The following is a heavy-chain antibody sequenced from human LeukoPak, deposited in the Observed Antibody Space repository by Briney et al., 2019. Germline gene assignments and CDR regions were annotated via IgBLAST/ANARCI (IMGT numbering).Heavy chain of an antibody. V-gene: IGHV4-30-2*01. J-gene: IGHJ3*02. CDR3: ARVPYYYDSSQLNAFDI. CDR1: GGSISSGGYY. Sequence: NTSQTLSLTCTVSGGSISSGGYYWSWIRQPPGKGLEWIGYIYHSGSTYYNPSLKSRVTISVDTSKNQFSLKLSSVTAADTAVYYCARVPYYYDSSQLNAFDIWGQGTMVTVSS. D-gene: IGHD3-22*01. CDR2: IYHSGST.